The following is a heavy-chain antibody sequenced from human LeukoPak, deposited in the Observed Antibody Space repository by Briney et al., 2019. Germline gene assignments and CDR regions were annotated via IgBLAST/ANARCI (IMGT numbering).Heavy chain of an antibody. J-gene: IGHJ6*03. CDR1: GFTFKKYD. CDR3: ARSLRVRGVPDYMDV. V-gene: IGHV3-23*01. D-gene: IGHD3-10*01. CDR2: IRASGGAT. Sequence: QPGGSLRLSCAASGFTFKKYDVTWVRQAPGKGLEWDSGIRASGGATYYADSVKGRFTISRDNSKNTLYLQMNSLRAEDTAVYYCARSLRVRGVPDYMDVWGKGTTVTISS.